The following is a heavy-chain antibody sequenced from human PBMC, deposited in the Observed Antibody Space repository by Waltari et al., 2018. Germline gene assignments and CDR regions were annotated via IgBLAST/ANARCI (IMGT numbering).Heavy chain of an antibody. CDR2: MYFSGTK. J-gene: IGHJ3*02. CDR1: GDSIRSHF. D-gene: IGHD3-22*01. Sequence: VQLQESGPGLVKPSETLSLRCHVSGDSIRSHFWSWIRLAPGKGLEGIGHMYFSGTKEYNPSLKSRVAISIATSKNHVSLNLRSVTAADTAIYDCARLPRGSVIIGAFDIWGQGTQVTVSS. CDR3: ARLPRGSVIIGAFDI. V-gene: IGHV4-59*11.